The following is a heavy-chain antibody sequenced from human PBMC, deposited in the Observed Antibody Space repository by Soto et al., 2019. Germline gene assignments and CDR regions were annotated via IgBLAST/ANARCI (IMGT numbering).Heavy chain of an antibody. CDR2: SRGTGGT. CDR1: DFTISSYG. V-gene: IGHV3-23*01. CDR3: AKDVDYDILAGYYYY. Sequence: GWSLRLSCAASDFTISSYGMSWVRQAPRKGLEWVSVSRGTGGTYYADSVKGRFTISRDNSKNTLYLQMNSLRAEDTAVYYCAKDVDYDILAGYYYYWGQGTLGTVSS. J-gene: IGHJ4*02. D-gene: IGHD3-9*01.